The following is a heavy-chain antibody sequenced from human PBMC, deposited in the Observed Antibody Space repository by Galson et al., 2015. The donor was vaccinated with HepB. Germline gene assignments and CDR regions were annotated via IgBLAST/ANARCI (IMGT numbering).Heavy chain of an antibody. V-gene: IGHV3-49*03. Sequence: SLRLSCAASGFTFGDYAMSWFRQAPGKGLEWVGFIRSKAYGGTTEYAASVKGRFTISRDDSKSIAYLQLNSLKTEDTAVYYCTRGAVAGPRGVGMDVWGQGTTVTVSS. CDR3: TRGAVAGPRGVGMDV. CDR1: GFTFGDYA. CDR2: IRSKAYGGTT. J-gene: IGHJ6*02. D-gene: IGHD6-19*01.